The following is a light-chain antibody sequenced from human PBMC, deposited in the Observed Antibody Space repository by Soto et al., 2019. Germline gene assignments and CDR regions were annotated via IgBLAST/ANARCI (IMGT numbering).Light chain of an antibody. CDR1: RSDVGGNDL. CDR3: SSYAGRNTLI. CDR2: AVN. Sequence: QSVLTQPPSASGSPGQSVTISCTGSRSDVGGNDLVSWYQQHPGKAPQLIISAVNKRPSGVPDRFSGSKSGNTASLTVSGLQAEDEADYYCSSYAGRNTLIFGGGTKLTVL. V-gene: IGLV2-8*01. J-gene: IGLJ2*01.